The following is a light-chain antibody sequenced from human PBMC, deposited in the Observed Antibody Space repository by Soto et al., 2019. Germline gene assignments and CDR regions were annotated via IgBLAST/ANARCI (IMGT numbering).Light chain of an antibody. CDR3: QQSYSTLT. Sequence: DIQMTQSPSSLSASVGDRVNITFQASQTISDYLNWYQHKPGKAPKLLISAASSLQSGVPSRFSGSGSGTDFTLTISSLQPEDFATYYCQQSYSTLTFGPGTKVDIK. V-gene: IGKV1-39*01. J-gene: IGKJ3*01. CDR2: AAS. CDR1: QTISDY.